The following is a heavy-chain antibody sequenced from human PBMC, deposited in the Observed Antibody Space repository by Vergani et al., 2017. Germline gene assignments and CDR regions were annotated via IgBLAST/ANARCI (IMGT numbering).Heavy chain of an antibody. D-gene: IGHD4-23*01. V-gene: IGHV4-39*01. CDR2: LYYSGST. CDR3: ARLNSYGGNSWYFDL. CDR1: GGSISSSSYY. J-gene: IGHJ2*01. Sequence: QLQLQESGPGLVKPSETLSLTCTVSGGSISSSSYYWGWIRQPPGTGLEWIGSLYYSGSTYYNPSLKSRVTISVDTSKNQFSLKLSSVTAADTAVYYCARLNSYGGNSWYFDLWGRGTLVTVSS.